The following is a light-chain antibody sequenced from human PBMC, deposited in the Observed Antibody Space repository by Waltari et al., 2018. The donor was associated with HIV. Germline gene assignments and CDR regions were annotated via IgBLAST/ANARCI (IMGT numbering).Light chain of an antibody. Sequence: DIQLTQSPSFLSASVGDRVTITCRASRGITTYLAWHQQKPGKAPKLLIYGASTLQTGVPSRFSGSASDTEFTLTIDTLQPEDFATYYCQYLDSFPLFGGGTKVEVK. V-gene: IGKV1-9*01. J-gene: IGKJ4*01. CDR3: QYLDSFPL. CDR2: GAS. CDR1: RGITTY.